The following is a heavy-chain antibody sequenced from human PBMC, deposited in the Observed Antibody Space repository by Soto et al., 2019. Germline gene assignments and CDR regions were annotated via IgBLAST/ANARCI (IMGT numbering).Heavy chain of an antibody. CDR3: ARESIAAAGTGNYYYSMDV. CDR2: IYYSGST. CDR1: GGSISSGGYY. V-gene: IGHV4-31*03. D-gene: IGHD6-13*01. Sequence: QVQLQESGPGLVKPSQTLSLTCTVSGGSISSGGYYWSWIRQHPGKGLEWIGYIYYSGSTYYNPSLKSRVTISVDTSKNQFSLKLSSVTAADTAVYYCARESIAAAGTGNYYYSMDVWGQGTTVTVSS. J-gene: IGHJ6*02.